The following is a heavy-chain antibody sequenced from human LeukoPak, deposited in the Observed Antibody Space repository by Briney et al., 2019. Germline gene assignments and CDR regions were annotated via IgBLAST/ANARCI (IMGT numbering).Heavy chain of an antibody. CDR1: GYTFTGYY. J-gene: IGHJ3*02. V-gene: IGHV1-18*04. Sequence: ASVKVSCKASGYTFTGYYMHWVRQAPGQGLEWMGWITTYNGNTNYARKLQGRVTMTTDTSTNTAYMELGSLRPDDTAVYYCARLIEYRTSSRVFDIWGQGTMVTVSS. CDR2: ITTYNGNT. CDR3: ARLIEYRTSSRVFDI. D-gene: IGHD6-6*01.